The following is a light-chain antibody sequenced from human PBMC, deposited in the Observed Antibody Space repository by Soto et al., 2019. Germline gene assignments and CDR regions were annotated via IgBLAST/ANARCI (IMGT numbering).Light chain of an antibody. CDR1: QSVGSS. CDR2: DAY. V-gene: IGKV3-11*01. Sequence: IVLTQSSATLSLSPGERATLSCRASQSVGSSLAWYQQKPGQAPRLLIYDAYKRATGIPARFSGSGSGTDFTLTISSLEPEDFAVYYCQYYTTFGPGTKVDIK. CDR3: QYYTT. J-gene: IGKJ3*01.